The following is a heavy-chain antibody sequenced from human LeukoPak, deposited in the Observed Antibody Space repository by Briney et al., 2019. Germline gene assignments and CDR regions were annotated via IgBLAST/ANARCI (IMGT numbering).Heavy chain of an antibody. D-gene: IGHD2-2*01. CDR1: GGSISSGGYY. V-gene: IGHV4-30-2*01. J-gene: IGHJ3*02. CDR3: ARRIVVVPAPFDI. CDR2: IYHSGST. Sequence: SETLSLTCTVSGGSISSGGYYWSWIRQPPGKGLEWIGYIYHSGSTYYNPSLKSRVTISVDRSKNQFSLKLSSVTAADTAVYYCARRIVVVPAPFDIWGQGTMVTVSS.